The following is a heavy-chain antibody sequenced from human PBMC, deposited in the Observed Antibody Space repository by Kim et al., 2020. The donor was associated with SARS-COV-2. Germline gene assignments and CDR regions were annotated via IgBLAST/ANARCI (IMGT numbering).Heavy chain of an antibody. CDR1: GGSISSSNW. V-gene: IGHV4-4*02. CDR3: ASFSLLWFGELLYDN. J-gene: IGHJ4*02. D-gene: IGHD3-10*01. Sequence: SETLSLTCAVSGGSISSSNWWSWVRQPPGKGLEWIGEIYHSGSTNYNPSLKSRVTISVDKSKNQFSLKLSSVTAADTAVYYCASFSLLWFGELLYDNWGQGTLVTVSS. CDR2: IYHSGST.